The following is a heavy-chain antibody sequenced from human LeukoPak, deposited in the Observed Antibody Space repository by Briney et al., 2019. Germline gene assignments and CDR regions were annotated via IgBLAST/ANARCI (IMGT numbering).Heavy chain of an antibody. J-gene: IGHJ4*02. CDR1: GGSISSSSYY. V-gene: IGHV4-39*01. Sequence: SETLSLTCTVSGGSISSSSYYWRWIRQPTGKGLEWIGSIYYSGSTYYNPSLKSRVTISVDTSKNQFSLKLSSVTAADTAVYYCARQIRNFDWLLDGLFDYWGQGTLVTVSS. CDR3: ARQIRNFDWLLDGLFDY. CDR2: IYYSGST. D-gene: IGHD3-9*01.